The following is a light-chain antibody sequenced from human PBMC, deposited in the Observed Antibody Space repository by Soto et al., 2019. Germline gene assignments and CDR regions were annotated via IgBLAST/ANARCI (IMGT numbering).Light chain of an antibody. CDR1: QSIRSS. J-gene: IGKJ5*01. CDR3: QQYNSYPIT. V-gene: IGKV1-5*01. CDR2: DAS. Sequence: DIQMTQSPSTLSASVGDRVTITCRASQSIRSSLAWYQQKPGKAPHFLIYDASSLESGVPSRFSGSGSGTEFTLTISSLQPDDFATYYCQQYNSYPITFGQGTRLEIK.